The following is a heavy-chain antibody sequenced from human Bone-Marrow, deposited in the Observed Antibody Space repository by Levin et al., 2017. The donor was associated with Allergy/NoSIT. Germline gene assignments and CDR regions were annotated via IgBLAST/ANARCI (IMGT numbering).Heavy chain of an antibody. V-gene: IGHV4-38-2*02. Sequence: SQTLSLTCAVSGFSLSSGYYWGWIRQPPGKGLEWIASIHHSGTIYYNPSLKSRVSISVDTPKNQFSLNLTSVTATDTAVYYCARDVSSSLDYWGQGLLVTVSS. CDR2: IHHSGTI. D-gene: IGHD2-2*01. J-gene: IGHJ4*02. CDR1: GFSLSSGYY. CDR3: ARDVSSSLDY.